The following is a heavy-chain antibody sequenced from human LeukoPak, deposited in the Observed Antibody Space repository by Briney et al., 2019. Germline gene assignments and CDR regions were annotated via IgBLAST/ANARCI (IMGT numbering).Heavy chain of an antibody. CDR1: GGSISNYY. CDR2: IYYSGST. CDR3: ARAPYCSGGNCYFDY. D-gene: IGHD2-15*01. V-gene: IGHV4-59*01. Sequence: PSETLSLTCTVSGGSISNYYWSWIRQPPGKGLDWIGYIYYSGSTNYNPSLKSRVTISVDTSKNQFSLRLTSVTAADTAVYYCARAPYCSGGNCYFDYWGQGTLVTGSS. J-gene: IGHJ4*02.